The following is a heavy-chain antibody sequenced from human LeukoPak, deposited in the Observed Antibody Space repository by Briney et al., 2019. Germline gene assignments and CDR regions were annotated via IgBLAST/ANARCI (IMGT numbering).Heavy chain of an antibody. CDR2: INHSGST. CDR3: ARGQWLDND. V-gene: IGHV4-34*01. J-gene: IGHJ4*02. D-gene: IGHD6-19*01. Sequence: SATLSLTCAVYGGSFSGYYWSWIRQPPGKGLEWIGEINHSGSTNYNPSLKSRVTISVDTSKNQFSLNLNSLTAADTAVYYCARGQWLDNDWGQGTLVTLST. CDR1: GGSFSGYY.